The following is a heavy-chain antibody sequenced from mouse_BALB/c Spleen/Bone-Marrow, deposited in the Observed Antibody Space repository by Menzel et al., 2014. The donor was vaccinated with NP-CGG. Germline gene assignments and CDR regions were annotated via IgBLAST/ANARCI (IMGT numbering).Heavy chain of an antibody. J-gene: IGHJ4*01. Sequence: EVQRVESGGGLVKPGGSLKLSCAASGFTFSSYAMSWVRQSPEKRLEWVAEISSGGSYTYYPDTVTGRFTISRDNAKNTLHLEMSSLRSEDAAMYYCARDHYGYYTMDYWGQGTSVTVSS. CDR2: ISSGGSYT. CDR3: ARDHYGYYTMDY. CDR1: GFTFSSYA. V-gene: IGHV5-9-4*01. D-gene: IGHD1-2*01.